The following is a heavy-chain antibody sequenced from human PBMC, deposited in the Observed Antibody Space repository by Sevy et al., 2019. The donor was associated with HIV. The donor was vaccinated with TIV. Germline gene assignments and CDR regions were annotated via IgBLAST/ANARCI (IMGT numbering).Heavy chain of an antibody. Sequence: GGSLRLSCEASGFTFKNAWMTWVRQAPGRGLEWVGRIKSNSDGGKTDYAVPVKGRFTISRDDSKNTLFLQMNSLKIEDTAVYFCTTKDSFWSDYQYFPYWGQGTLVTVS. CDR2: IKSNSDGGKT. V-gene: IGHV3-15*01. D-gene: IGHD3-3*01. CDR1: GFTFKNAW. CDR3: TTKDSFWSDYQYFPY. J-gene: IGHJ4*02.